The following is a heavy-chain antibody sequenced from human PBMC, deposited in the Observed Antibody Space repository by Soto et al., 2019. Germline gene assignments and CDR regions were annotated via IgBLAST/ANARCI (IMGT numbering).Heavy chain of an antibody. V-gene: IGHV1-69*13. CDR2: IIPIFGTA. CDR3: ARTGVVPDAMDV. Sequence: GASVKVSCKASGGTFSSYAISWVRQAPGQGLEWMGGIIPIFGTANYAQKFQGRVTITADESTSTAYMELSSLRSEDTAVYYCARTGVVPDAMDVWGQGTTVTVSS. D-gene: IGHD2-2*01. J-gene: IGHJ6*02. CDR1: GGTFSSYA.